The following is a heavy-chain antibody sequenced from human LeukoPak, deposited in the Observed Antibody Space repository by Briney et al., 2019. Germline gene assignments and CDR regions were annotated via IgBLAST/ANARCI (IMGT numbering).Heavy chain of an antibody. D-gene: IGHD3-10*01. CDR3: ARAQFVRRYDY. J-gene: IGHJ4*02. Sequence: SETLSLTCTVSGGSISSGGYYWSWIRQPPGKGLEWIGYIYHSGSTYYNPSLKSRVTISVDRSKNQFSLKLSSVTAADTAVYYCARAQFVRRYDYWGQGTLVTVSS. CDR1: GGSISSGGYY. CDR2: IYHSGST. V-gene: IGHV4-30-2*01.